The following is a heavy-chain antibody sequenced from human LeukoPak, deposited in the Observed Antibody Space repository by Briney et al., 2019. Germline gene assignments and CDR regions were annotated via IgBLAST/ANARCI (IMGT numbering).Heavy chain of an antibody. Sequence: SVKVSCKASGGTFSSYAISWVRQAPGQGLEWMGGIIPIFGTANYAQKFQGRVTVTTDESTSTAYMELSSLRSEDTAVYYCAREGVGATVTAFDYWGQGTLVTVSS. CDR1: GGTFSSYA. D-gene: IGHD4-17*01. CDR3: AREGVGATVTAFDY. V-gene: IGHV1-69*05. J-gene: IGHJ4*02. CDR2: IIPIFGTA.